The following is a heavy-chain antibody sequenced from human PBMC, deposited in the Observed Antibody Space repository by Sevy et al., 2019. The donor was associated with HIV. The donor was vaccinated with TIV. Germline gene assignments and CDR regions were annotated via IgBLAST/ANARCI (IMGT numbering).Heavy chain of an antibody. CDR1: GFTFSSYA. D-gene: IGHD3-3*01. Sequence: GGSLRLSCAASGFTFSSYAMSWVRQAPGKGLEWVSASSGSGGSTYYADSMKGRVTFSRDNSKNTRYLQMNGLRAEDTAVYYGAKVPDFGVVIYWFDPWGQGTLVTVSS. V-gene: IGHV3-23*01. J-gene: IGHJ5*02. CDR3: AKVPDFGVVIYWFDP. CDR2: SSGSGGST.